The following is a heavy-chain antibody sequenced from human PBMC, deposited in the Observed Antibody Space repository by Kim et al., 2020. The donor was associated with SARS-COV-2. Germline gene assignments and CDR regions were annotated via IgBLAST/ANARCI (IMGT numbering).Heavy chain of an antibody. D-gene: IGHD2-21*02. Sequence: SVKGRFTISRDNAKNTLYLQMNGLRTEDTAVYYCAKVGDSERSGFYAFFRSWGQGTRVTVSS. CDR3: AKVGDSERSGFYAFFRS. V-gene: IGHV3-74*01. J-gene: IGHJ5*02.